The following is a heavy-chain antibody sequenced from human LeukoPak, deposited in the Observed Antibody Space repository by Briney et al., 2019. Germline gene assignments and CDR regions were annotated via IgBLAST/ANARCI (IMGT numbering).Heavy chain of an antibody. D-gene: IGHD6-13*01. CDR1: GFTFSSYA. CDR3: ARVAQQLVFYYYYYYMDV. Sequence: HPGGSLRLSCAASGFTFSSYAMSWVRQAPGKGLEWVANIKQDGSEKYYVDSVKGRFTISRDNAKNSLYLQMNSLRAEDTAVYYCARVAQQLVFYYYYYYMDVWGKGTTVTVSS. V-gene: IGHV3-7*01. J-gene: IGHJ6*03. CDR2: IKQDGSEK.